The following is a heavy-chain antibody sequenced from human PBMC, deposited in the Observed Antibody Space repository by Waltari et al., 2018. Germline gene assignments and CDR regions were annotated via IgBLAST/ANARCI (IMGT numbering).Heavy chain of an antibody. J-gene: IGHJ4*02. CDR1: GFTFSSYG. CDR2: IWYDGSNK. D-gene: IGHD1-7*01. Sequence: QVQLVESGGGVVQPGRSLRLSCAASGFTFSSYGMHWVRQAPGKGLEWVAVIWYDGSNKYYADSVKGRFTIARDNSKNTLYLQMNSLRAEDTAVYYCARERVTGTTLDYWGQGTPVTVSS. CDR3: ARERVTGTTLDY. V-gene: IGHV3-33*01.